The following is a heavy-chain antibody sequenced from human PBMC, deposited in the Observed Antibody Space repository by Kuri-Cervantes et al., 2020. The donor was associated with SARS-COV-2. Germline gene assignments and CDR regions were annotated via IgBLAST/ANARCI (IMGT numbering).Heavy chain of an antibody. CDR3: AREPPTMIVPLGAFDI. Sequence: GESLKISCATSGFTFSSYAMNWVRQAPGKGLEWVSSISSSSSYIYYADSVKGLFTISRDNAKNSLYLQMNSLRAEDTAVYYCAREPPTMIVPLGAFDIWGQGTMVTVSS. V-gene: IGHV3-21*01. J-gene: IGHJ3*02. CDR1: GFTFSSYA. D-gene: IGHD3-22*01. CDR2: ISSSSSYI.